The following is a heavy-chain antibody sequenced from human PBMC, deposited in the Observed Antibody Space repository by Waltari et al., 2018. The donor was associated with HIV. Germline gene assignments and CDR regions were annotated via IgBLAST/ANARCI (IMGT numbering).Heavy chain of an antibody. CDR1: GYTFTDFA. D-gene: IGHD2-8*01. V-gene: IGHV7-4-1*02. Sequence: QVQLVQSGSELRTPGASVKVACKTSGYTFTDFALNWVRQAPGKGLQWMGWINTETGKPAYAQDFTGRFVISLDTSVSTTYLQISSLKAEDTAVYYCARLNLKNGHLPSYWGQGTLVTVSS. J-gene: IGHJ4*02. CDR3: ARLNLKNGHLPSY. CDR2: INTETGKP.